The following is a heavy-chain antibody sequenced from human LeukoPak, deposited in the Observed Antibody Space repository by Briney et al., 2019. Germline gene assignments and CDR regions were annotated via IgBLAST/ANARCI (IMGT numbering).Heavy chain of an antibody. V-gene: IGHV4-39*01. D-gene: IGHD3-22*01. J-gene: IGHJ1*01. CDR2: IYYSGST. CDR3: ARHDISSGQHSFRH. CDR1: GGSISSSSYY. Sequence: SETLSLTCTVSGGSISSSSYYWGWIRQPPGKGLEWIGSIYYSGSTYYNPSLKSRVTISVDTSKNQFSLKLSSVTAADTAVYYCARHDISSGQHSFRHWGQGTLVTVSS.